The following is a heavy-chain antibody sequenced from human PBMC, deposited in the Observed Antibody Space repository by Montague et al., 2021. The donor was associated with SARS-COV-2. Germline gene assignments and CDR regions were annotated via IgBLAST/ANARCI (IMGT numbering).Heavy chain of an antibody. J-gene: IGHJ6*02. CDR2: IYYSGST. Sequence: SETLSLTCTVSGGSISSNSYYWGWIRQPPGKGLEWIGSIYYSGSTYYNPSLKSQVTISVDTSKNQFSLKLSSVTAADTAVYYCARKDIALGYGVDAWGQGTTVTVSS. D-gene: IGHD5-12*01. V-gene: IGHV4-39*07. CDR3: ARKDIALGYGVDA. CDR1: GGSISSNSYY.